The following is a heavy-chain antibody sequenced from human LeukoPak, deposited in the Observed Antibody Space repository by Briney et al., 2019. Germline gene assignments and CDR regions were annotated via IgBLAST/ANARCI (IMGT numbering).Heavy chain of an antibody. D-gene: IGHD2-2*01. V-gene: IGHV1-18*01. CDR2: ISAYNGNT. CDR1: GYTFTSYG. CDR3: ARVSCSNTSCPLYYFDY. J-gene: IGHJ4*02. Sequence: ASVKVSCKASGYTFTSYGISWVRQAPGQGLEWMGWISAYNGNTNYAQKLQGRVTMTTDTSTSTAYMELRSLRSDDTAVYYCARVSCSNTSCPLYYFDYWGQGTLVTVSS.